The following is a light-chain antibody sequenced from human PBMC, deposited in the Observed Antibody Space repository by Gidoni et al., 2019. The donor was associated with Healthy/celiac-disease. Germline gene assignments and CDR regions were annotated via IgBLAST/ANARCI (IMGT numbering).Light chain of an antibody. CDR3: GTWDSSLSAVV. CDR2: DNN. Sequence: QSVLTQPPSVSAAPGQKVTISCSGGSSKIGNNYVSWYQQLPGTAPKLLIYDNNKRPSGIPDRFSGSKSGTSATLGITGLQTGDEADYYCGTWDSSLSAVVFGGGTKLTVL. CDR1: SSKIGNNY. V-gene: IGLV1-51*01. J-gene: IGLJ2*01.